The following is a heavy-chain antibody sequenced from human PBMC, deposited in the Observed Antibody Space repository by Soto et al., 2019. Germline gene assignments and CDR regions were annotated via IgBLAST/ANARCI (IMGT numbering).Heavy chain of an antibody. CDR3: SREIVTAGGNNYFDP. CDR1: GGTVASSHW. CDR2: VYHTGDT. Sequence: SETLSLTCGVSGGTVASSHWWSWVRQSPGRGLEWIGNVYHTGDTNFNPSLQSRVTFSVDKSNNQFSLRLTSVTAADTAVYFCSREIVTAGGNNYFDPWGPGTLVTVSS. V-gene: IGHV4-4*02. J-gene: IGHJ5*01. D-gene: IGHD2-21*02.